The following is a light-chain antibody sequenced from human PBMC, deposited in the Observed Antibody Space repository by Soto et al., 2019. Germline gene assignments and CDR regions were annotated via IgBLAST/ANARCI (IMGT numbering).Light chain of an antibody. CDR1: QTISSNY. Sequence: EIVLTQSPGTLSLSPGERATLSCRASQTISSNYLAWYQQKPGQAPRLLIYVASRRASGIPDRFSGSASGTDFTLTIRKLEPEDFAVYYCQQYGSSLITFGQGTRLEIK. V-gene: IGKV3-20*01. CDR2: VAS. J-gene: IGKJ5*01. CDR3: QQYGSSLIT.